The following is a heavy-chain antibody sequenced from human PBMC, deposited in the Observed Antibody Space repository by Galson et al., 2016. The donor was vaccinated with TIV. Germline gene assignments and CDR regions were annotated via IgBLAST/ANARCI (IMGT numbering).Heavy chain of an antibody. Sequence: YAVNWFRQAPGKGLEWVGFITSKTYGATTEYAASVKGRFTISRDASRNIAYLQMNSLKTEDTAVYYCTRTAMGSTRNAFDIWGQGTVVTVSS. D-gene: IGHD1-1*01. J-gene: IGHJ3*02. CDR1: YA. CDR2: ITSKTYGATT. V-gene: IGHV3-49*03. CDR3: TRTAMGSTRNAFDI.